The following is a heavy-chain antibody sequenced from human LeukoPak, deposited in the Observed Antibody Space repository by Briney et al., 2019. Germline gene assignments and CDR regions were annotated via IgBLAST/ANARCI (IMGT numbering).Heavy chain of an antibody. CDR2: ISSSGRFI. J-gene: IGHJ4*02. Sequence: PGGSLRLSCAASGFTFSSYGMHWVRQAPEKGLEWVSPISSSGRFIYYGNSVEGRFSVSRDTATNSVYLQLSSLSGEDTAVYYCVRDSGAGSHTLYWGQGTLVTVSS. V-gene: IGHV3-21*01. D-gene: IGHD1-26*01. CDR3: VRDSGAGSHTLY. CDR1: GFTFSSYG.